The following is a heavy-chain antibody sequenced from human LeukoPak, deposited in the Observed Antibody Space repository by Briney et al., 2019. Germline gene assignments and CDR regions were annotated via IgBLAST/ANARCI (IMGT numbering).Heavy chain of an antibody. J-gene: IGHJ3*02. CDR2: ISSSGSTI. D-gene: IGHD4-17*01. Sequence: QPGGSLRLSCAASGFTFSSYEMNWVRQAPGEGLEWVSYISSSGSTIYYADSVKGRFTISRDNAKNSLYLQMNSLRAEDTAVYYCASPDYGYAFDIWGQGTMVTVSS. CDR3: ASPDYGYAFDI. CDR1: GFTFSSYE. V-gene: IGHV3-48*03.